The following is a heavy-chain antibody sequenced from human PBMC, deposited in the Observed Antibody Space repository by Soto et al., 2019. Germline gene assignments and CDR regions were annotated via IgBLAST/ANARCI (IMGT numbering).Heavy chain of an antibody. CDR2: IYHGGTT. V-gene: IGHV4-59*08. CDR1: GGSISNYY. CDR3: ARVHVMVVAGSTFDY. D-gene: IGHD6-19*01. Sequence: SETLSLTCTVPGGSISNYYWTWIRQFPGKGPEWIASIYHGGTTFYNPSLKSRITISVDTSNNQFSLKLTSVTAADTAVYYCARVHVMVVAGSTFDYWGHGTLVTVSS. J-gene: IGHJ4*01.